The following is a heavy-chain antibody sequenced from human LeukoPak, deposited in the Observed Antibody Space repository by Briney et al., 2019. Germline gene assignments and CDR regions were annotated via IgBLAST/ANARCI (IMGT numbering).Heavy chain of an antibody. CDR3: AKTRTYYYDSSGYYWDY. D-gene: IGHD3-22*01. CDR1: GFTFDDYA. V-gene: IGHV3-23*01. J-gene: IGHJ4*02. Sequence: GGSLRLSCAASGFTFDDYAMHWVRQAPGKGLEWVSGISGSGGSTYYADSVKGRFTISRDNSKNTLYLQMNSLRAEDTAVYYCAKTRTYYYDSSGYYWDYWGQGTLVTVSS. CDR2: ISGSGGST.